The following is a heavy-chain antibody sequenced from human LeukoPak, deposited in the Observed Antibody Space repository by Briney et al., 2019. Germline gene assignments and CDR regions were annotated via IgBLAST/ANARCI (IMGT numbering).Heavy chain of an antibody. J-gene: IGHJ3*02. CDR3: ARAGRSYYDAFDI. D-gene: IGHD1-26*01. V-gene: IGHV4-59*01. CDR2: IYYSGGT. CDR1: GGSISSYY. Sequence: SETLSLTCTVSGGSISSYYWSWIRQPPGKGLEWIGYIYYSGGTNYNPSLKSRVTISVDTSKNQFSLKLSSVTAADTAVYYCARAGRSYYDAFDIWGQGTMVTVSS.